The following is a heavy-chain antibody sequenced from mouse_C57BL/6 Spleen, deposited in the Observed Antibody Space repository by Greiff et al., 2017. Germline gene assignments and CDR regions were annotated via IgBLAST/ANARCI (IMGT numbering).Heavy chain of an antibody. CDR3: ARSDYDYDVQYFDV. J-gene: IGHJ1*03. V-gene: IGHV1-26*01. Sequence: EVKLQQSGPELVKPGASVKISCKASGYTFTDYYMNWVKQSHGKSLEWIGDINPNNGGPSSNPKFKGKATFTVNKSSSTAYRELRSLTSEDSAVYYWARSDYDYDVQYFDVWGTGTTVTVSS. CDR2: INPNNGGP. D-gene: IGHD2-4*01. CDR1: GYTFTDYY.